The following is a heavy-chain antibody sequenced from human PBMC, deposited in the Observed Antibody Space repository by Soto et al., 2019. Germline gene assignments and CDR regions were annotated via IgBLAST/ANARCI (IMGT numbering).Heavy chain of an antibody. V-gene: IGHV3-7*01. CDR2: IKFDGSDK. CDR3: ARGGGAFDF. Sequence: EVQLVESGGGLVQPGGSLRLSCATSGFTFTNYWMTWVRQAPGKGLEWVANIKFDGSDKYYVDSVKGRFTISRDNAKKALYLQMNSLRAEDTAIYYCARGGGAFDFWGQGTMLTVSS. CDR1: GFTFTNYW. J-gene: IGHJ3*01.